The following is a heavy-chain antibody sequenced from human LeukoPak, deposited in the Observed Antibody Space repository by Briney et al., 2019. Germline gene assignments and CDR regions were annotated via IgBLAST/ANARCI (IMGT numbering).Heavy chain of an antibody. CDR3: ARWHSHGRYFDY. CDR1: GCSISSYY. Sequence: SETLSLTCTVSGCSISSYYWSWIRQPPGKGLEWIGYIYYSGSTNYNPSLKSRATISVDTSKNQFSLKLTSATAADTAVYYCARWHSHGRYFDYWGQGALVTVSS. D-gene: IGHD2-21*01. V-gene: IGHV4-59*01. J-gene: IGHJ4*02. CDR2: IYYSGST.